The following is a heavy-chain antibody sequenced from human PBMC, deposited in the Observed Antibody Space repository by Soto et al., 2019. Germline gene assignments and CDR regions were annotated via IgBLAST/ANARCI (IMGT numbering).Heavy chain of an antibody. D-gene: IGHD6-13*01. CDR2: IYSGGST. CDR1: GFTVSSNY. V-gene: IGHV3-53*01. Sequence: EVQLVESGGGLIQPGGSLRLSCAASGFTVSSNYMTWVRQAPGKGLEWVSAIYSGGSTYYADSVKGRFTISRDNSKNTLYLQMNSLRAEDTAVYYGARARATAAGLFDYWGLGTLVTFSS. CDR3: ARARATAAGLFDY. J-gene: IGHJ4*02.